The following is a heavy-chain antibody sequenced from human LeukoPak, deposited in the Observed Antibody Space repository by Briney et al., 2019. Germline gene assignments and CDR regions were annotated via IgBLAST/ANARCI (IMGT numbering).Heavy chain of an antibody. CDR2: INPTGGST. CDR1: GYRFTSHY. J-gene: IGHJ3*02. D-gene: IGHD5-24*01. V-gene: IGHV1-46*01. Sequence: GASVKVSCKASGYRFTSHYVHWVRQAPGQGLEWMGIINPTGGSTRNAQKFQGRFSMTGDTSTSTVYMELSRLRSEDTAVYYCASFYNTNDALDIWGQGTMVTVSS. CDR3: ASFYNTNDALDI.